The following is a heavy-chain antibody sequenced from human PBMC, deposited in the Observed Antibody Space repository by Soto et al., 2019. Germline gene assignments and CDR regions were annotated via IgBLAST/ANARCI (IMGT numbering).Heavy chain of an antibody. CDR3: ARDPSPPYYDYVWGSQEEDDY. J-gene: IGHJ4*02. CDR1: GYTLTSYG. Sequence: QVQLVQSGAEVKKPGASVKVSCKASGYTLTSYGISWVRQAPGQGLEWMGWISAYNGNTNYAQKLQGRVTMTTDTSTSTAYMELRSLRSDDTAVYYCARDPSPPYYDYVWGSQEEDDYWGQGTLVTVSS. CDR2: ISAYNGNT. D-gene: IGHD3-16*01. V-gene: IGHV1-18*01.